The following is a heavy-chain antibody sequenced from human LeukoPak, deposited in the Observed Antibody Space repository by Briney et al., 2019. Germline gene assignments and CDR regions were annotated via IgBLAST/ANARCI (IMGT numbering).Heavy chain of an antibody. CDR3: AVIYYDSSGYPPFDY. D-gene: IGHD3-22*01. V-gene: IGHV1-18*01. Sequence: PGASVKVSCKASGYSFTSHGISWVRQAPGQGLEWMGWISAYNGNTNYAQKLQGRVTMTTDTSTSTAYMELRSLRSDDTAVYYCAVIYYDSSGYPPFDYWGQGTLVTVSS. CDR1: GYSFTSHG. J-gene: IGHJ4*02. CDR2: ISAYNGNT.